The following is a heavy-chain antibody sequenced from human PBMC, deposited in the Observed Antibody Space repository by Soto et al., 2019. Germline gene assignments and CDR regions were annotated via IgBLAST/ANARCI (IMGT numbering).Heavy chain of an antibody. CDR1: GGSISSYY. V-gene: IGHV4-59*01. CDR3: ARDSGGMYSSGWYTENAFDI. Sequence: PSETLSLTCTVSGGSISSYYWSWIRQPPGKELERIGYIYYSGSTNYNPSLKSRVTISVDTSKNQFSLKLSSVTAADTAVYYCARDSGGMYSSGWYTENAFDIWGQGTMVTVSS. D-gene: IGHD6-19*01. CDR2: IYYSGST. J-gene: IGHJ3*02.